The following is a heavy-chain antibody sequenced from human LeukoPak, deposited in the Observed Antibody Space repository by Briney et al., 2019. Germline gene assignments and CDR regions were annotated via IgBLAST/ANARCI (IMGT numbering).Heavy chain of an antibody. CDR2: INHIGAT. CDR1: GGSFSGYY. V-gene: IGHV4-34*01. J-gene: IGHJ5*02. D-gene: IGHD6-6*01. CDR3: ARVCSSSSGGFWFDP. Sequence: SDTLSLTCAVYGGSFSGYYWSWLRQPPGKGLEWIGEINHIGATNYTPSLKSRVSISVDTSKSQFSLKLSSVTAADTAVYYCARVCSSSSGGFWFDPWGQRTLVTVPS.